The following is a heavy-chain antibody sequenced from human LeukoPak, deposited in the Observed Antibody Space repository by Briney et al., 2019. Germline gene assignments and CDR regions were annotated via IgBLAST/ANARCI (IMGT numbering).Heavy chain of an antibody. CDR2: IYYSGST. V-gene: IGHV4-31*03. J-gene: IGHJ4*02. D-gene: IGHD4-17*01. CDR3: ARDYGDYHDYFDY. CDR1: GGSISSGGYY. Sequence: SETLSLTCTVSGGSISSGGYYWSWIRQHPGKGLEWIGYIYYSGSTYYNPSLKSRVTISVDTSKNQFSLKLSSVTAADTAVYYCARDYGDYHDYFDYWGQGTLATVSS.